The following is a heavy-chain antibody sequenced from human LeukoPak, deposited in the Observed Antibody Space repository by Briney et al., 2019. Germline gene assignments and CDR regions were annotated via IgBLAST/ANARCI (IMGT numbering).Heavy chain of an antibody. CDR1: GYSFTSYW. CDR2: IYPGDSDT. CDR3: ARQSICSGGRCYSYFDL. Sequence: GESLKISCKVSGYSFTSYWIGWVRQMPGKGLEWMGIIYPGDSDTRYSPSFQGQVTISADKSISTAYLQWSSLKASDTAMYYCARQSICSGGRCYSYFDLWGRGTLVTVSS. V-gene: IGHV5-51*01. J-gene: IGHJ2*01. D-gene: IGHD2-15*01.